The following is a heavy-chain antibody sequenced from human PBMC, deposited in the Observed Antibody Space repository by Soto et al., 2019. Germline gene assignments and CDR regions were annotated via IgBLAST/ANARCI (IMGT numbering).Heavy chain of an antibody. V-gene: IGHV3-30*18. CDR3: AKDLAGGYGMDV. CDR2: IRYDGSNK. CDR1: GFTFCSYS. J-gene: IGHJ6*02. D-gene: IGHD3-10*01. Sequence: GGSLRLCCAASGFTFCSYSMNWVRQAPGKGLEWVSVIRYDGSNKYYADSVKGRFTISRDNSKNTLYLQMNSLRAEDTAVYYCAKDLAGGYGMDVWGQGTTVTVSS.